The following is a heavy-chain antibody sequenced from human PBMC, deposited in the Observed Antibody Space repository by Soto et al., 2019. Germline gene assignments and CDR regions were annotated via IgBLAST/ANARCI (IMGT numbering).Heavy chain of an antibody. J-gene: IGHJ6*02. CDR2: VSGSGGST. CDR1: GFTFSYYA. V-gene: IGHV3-23*01. CDR3: AKEIRSDDHFWIGGRYGMDF. D-gene: IGHD3-3*02. Sequence: PGGSLRLSCAASGFTFSYYAMNWVRQAQGKGLEWVSAVSGSGGSTYYADSVKGRFTISRDNSKNTLFLQMNSLRAEDTALYYCAKEIRSDDHFWIGGRYGMDFWGQGTAVTVSS.